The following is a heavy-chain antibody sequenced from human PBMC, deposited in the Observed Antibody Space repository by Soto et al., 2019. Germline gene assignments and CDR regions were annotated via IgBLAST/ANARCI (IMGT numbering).Heavy chain of an antibody. CDR3: ARDGDTAMVYGFYSCYGMGV. CDR1: GFTFSSHA. V-gene: IGHV3-30-3*01. D-gene: IGHD5-18*01. Sequence: QVQLVESGGGVVQPGRSLRLSCAASGFTFSSHAMHWVRQAPGKGLEWVAVISFDGSNKYYADSVKGRFTISRDNSKNALYLQMNNLRAEDTAVYYCARDGDTAMVYGFYSCYGMGVWGQGTTVTVSS. J-gene: IGHJ6*02. CDR2: ISFDGSNK.